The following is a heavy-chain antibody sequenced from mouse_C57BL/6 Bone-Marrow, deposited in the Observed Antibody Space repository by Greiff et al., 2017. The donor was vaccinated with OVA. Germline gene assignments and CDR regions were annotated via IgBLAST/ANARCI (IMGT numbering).Heavy chain of an antibody. CDR3: ARLYDYDDGFAY. D-gene: IGHD2-4*01. CDR2: INSDGGST. J-gene: IGHJ3*01. V-gene: IGHV5-2*01. CDR1: EYEFPSHD. Sequence: EVKLMESGGGLVQPGESLKLSCESNEYEFPSHDMSWVRKTPEKRLELVAAINSDGGSTSYPDTMERRFIISRDNTKKTLYLQMSSLRSEDTALYYCARLYDYDDGFAYWGQGTLVTVSA.